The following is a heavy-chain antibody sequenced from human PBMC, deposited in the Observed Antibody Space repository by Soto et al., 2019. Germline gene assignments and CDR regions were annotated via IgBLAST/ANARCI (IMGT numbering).Heavy chain of an antibody. J-gene: IGHJ4*02. Sequence: GGSLRLSCAASGFTFSICSMNWVRQAPGQGLEWVSGISSTSSYIYYADSVKGRFTTSRDNPKNSLYLQMNRLRAEETAGYYRARGHRRHQIVVTMGDCDYWGQGTLGTVAS. CDR1: GFTFSICS. CDR3: ARGHRRHQIVVTMGDCDY. CDR2: ISSTSSYI. D-gene: IGHD3-22*01. V-gene: IGHV3-21*01.